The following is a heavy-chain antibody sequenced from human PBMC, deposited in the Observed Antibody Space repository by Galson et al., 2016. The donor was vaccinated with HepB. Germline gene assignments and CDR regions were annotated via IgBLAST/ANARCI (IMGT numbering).Heavy chain of an antibody. CDR2: IYYSGTT. J-gene: IGHJ6*02. CDR1: GASMSTSSFY. V-gene: IGHV4-39*01. Sequence: SETLSLTCTVSGASMSTSSFYWGWVRQPPGKGLQWIGTIYYSGTTNYNPSLKSRVTISVDTFKNQFSLKLASVTAADTAVDYCARHLGVFYYGMDVWGQGTTVTVSS. CDR3: ARHLGVFYYGMDV.